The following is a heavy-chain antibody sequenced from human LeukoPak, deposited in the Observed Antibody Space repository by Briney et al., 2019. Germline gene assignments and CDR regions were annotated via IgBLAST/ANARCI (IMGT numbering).Heavy chain of an antibody. CDR1: GGSISSSSYY. CDR2: IYYSGST. CDR3: ARESRDFWSGPGTDY. V-gene: IGHV4-39*07. J-gene: IGHJ4*02. Sequence: SETLSLTCTVSGGSISSSSYYWGWIRQPPGKGLEWIGSIYYSGSTYYNPSLKSRVTISVDTSKNQFSLKLSSVTAADTAVYYCARESRDFWSGPGTDYWGQGTLVTVSS. D-gene: IGHD3-3*01.